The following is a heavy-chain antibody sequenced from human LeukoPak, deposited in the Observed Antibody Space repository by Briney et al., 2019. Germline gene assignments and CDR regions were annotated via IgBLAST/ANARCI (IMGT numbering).Heavy chain of an antibody. CDR2: ISDSGGRI. Sequence: PGGSLRLSCAASGFTFSTYAMTWVRQAPGKGLEWVSGISDSGGRIYYAESVKGRFTISRDNSKNTLYLQMNSLTAEDTAVYYCAGSTLKRGGASYFDLWGQGTLVTVSS. CDR3: AGSTLKRGGASYFDL. J-gene: IGHJ4*02. D-gene: IGHD2-21*01. V-gene: IGHV3-23*01. CDR1: GFTFSTYA.